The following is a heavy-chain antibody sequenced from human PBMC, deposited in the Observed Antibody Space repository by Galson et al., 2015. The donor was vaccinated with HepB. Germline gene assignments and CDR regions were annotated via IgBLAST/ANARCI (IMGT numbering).Heavy chain of an antibody. D-gene: IGHD2-21*02. V-gene: IGHV3-33*08. CDR1: RFTFSSYG. J-gene: IGHJ1*01. CDR3: ARTYCGGDCQILYFQH. Sequence: SLRLSCAASRFTFSSYGMHGVRQAPGKGLERVAVIWHDGSNKYYADSVKGRFTISRDNYKNTLYLEMNRLRAEDTAVYYCARTYCGGDCQILYFQHWGQGTLVTVSS. CDR2: IWHDGSNK.